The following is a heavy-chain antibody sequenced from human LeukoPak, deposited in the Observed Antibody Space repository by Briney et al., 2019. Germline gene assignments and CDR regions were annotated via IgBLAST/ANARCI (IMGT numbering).Heavy chain of an antibody. CDR1: GYTFSSYG. CDR3: AREDFGVVSPFDY. V-gene: IGHV3-23*01. CDR2: ISGSGGST. D-gene: IGHD3-3*01. Sequence: GGSLRLSCAASGYTFSSYGMSWVRQTPGKGLEWVSGISGSGGSTYYADSVKGRFTISRDNSKNTLYLQMNSLRAEDTAVYYCAREDFGVVSPFDYWGQGTLVTVSS. J-gene: IGHJ4*02.